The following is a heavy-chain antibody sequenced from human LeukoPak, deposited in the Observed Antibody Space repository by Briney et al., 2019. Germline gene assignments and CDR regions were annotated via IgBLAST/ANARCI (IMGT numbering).Heavy chain of an antibody. CDR2: IYTSGST. Sequence: SETLSLTCTVSGGSISSYYWSWIRQPAGKGLEWIGRIYTSGSTNYNPSLKSRVTMSVDTSKNQFSLKLSSVTAADTAVYYCARDLKADGYRVDAFDIWGQGTMVTVSS. D-gene: IGHD5-24*01. CDR3: ARDLKADGYRVDAFDI. J-gene: IGHJ3*02. CDR1: GGSISSYY. V-gene: IGHV4-4*07.